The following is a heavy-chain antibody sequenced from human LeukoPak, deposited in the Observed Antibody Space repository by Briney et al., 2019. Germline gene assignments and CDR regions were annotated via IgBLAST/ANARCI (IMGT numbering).Heavy chain of an antibody. D-gene: IGHD6-19*01. CDR1: GFTFSSYG. CDR2: ISYDGSNK. V-gene: IGHV3-30*18. Sequence: PGRSLRLSCAASGFTFSSYGMHWVRQAPGKGLEWVAVISYDGSNKYYADSVKGRFTISRDNSKNTLYLQMNSLRAEDTAVYYCAKDVRRGWLVQEDAFDIWGQGTMVTVSS. J-gene: IGHJ3*02. CDR3: AKDVRRGWLVQEDAFDI.